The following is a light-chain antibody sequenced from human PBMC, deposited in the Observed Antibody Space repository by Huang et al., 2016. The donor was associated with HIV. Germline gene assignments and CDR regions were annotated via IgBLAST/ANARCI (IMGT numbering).Light chain of an antibody. CDR3: QQRSNWPLLT. Sequence: EIVLTQSPATLSLSPGETATLSCRASQSVFSYLAWYQHKPGQAPRLLIYDASNRATGIPARFSGSGSGTDFTLTISSLQPEYFAVYYCQQRSNWPLLTFGGGTKVEI. J-gene: IGKJ4*01. CDR2: DAS. V-gene: IGKV3-11*01. CDR1: QSVFSY.